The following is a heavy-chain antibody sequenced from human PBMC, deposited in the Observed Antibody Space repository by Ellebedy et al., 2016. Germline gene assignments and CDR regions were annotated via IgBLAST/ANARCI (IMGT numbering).Heavy chain of an antibody. CDR1: GFTFSSYW. J-gene: IGHJ4*02. CDR3: ARAARDNFWSGYYFDY. V-gene: IGHV3-74*01. CDR2: INSDGSST. Sequence: GGSLRLSCAASGFTFSSYWMHWVRQAPGKGLVWVSRINSDGSSTSYADSVRGRFTISRDNAKNTLYLQMNSLRAEDTAVYYCARAARDNFWSGYYFDYWGQGTLVTVSS. D-gene: IGHD3-3*01.